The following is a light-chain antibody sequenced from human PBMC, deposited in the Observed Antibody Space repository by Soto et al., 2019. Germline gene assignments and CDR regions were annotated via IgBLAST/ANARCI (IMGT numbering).Light chain of an antibody. V-gene: IGKV3-20*01. Sequence: EIVLTQSPGTLSLSPGERATLSCRASQSVDSNFLAWYQQKPGQAPRLLVYGSSTRAAGVPDRFSGSGSGTDFTLTISRLEREDCAVYYCQQYGRSPLLYAFGQGTKLGVK. CDR3: QQYGRSPLLYA. CDR1: QSVDSNF. CDR2: GSS. J-gene: IGKJ2*01.